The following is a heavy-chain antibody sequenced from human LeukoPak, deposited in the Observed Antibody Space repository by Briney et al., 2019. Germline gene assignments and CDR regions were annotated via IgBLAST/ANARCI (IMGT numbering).Heavy chain of an antibody. J-gene: IGHJ5*02. CDR3: ARDAGNIGSSWYLGWFDP. CDR1: GFTFSSYA. V-gene: IGHV3-30*04. D-gene: IGHD6-13*01. CDR2: ISYDGSNK. Sequence: GRSLRLSCAASGFTFSSYAMHWVRQAPVKGLEWVAVISYDGSNKYYADSVKGRFTISRDNSKNTLYLQMNSLRAEDTSVNYCARDAGNIGSSWYLGWFDPWGQGTLVTVSS.